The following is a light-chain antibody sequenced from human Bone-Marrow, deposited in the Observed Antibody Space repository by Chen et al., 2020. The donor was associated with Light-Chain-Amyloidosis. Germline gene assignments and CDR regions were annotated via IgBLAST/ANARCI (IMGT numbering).Light chain of an antibody. CDR3: SSYSVTSPLVV. Sequence: SALTPPPSASASPRQSITTSCTATSSDVGGYNYDSWYHQHPGKAPKVMIYEVTNRPSGVSNRFSGSKSGNTASLTISGLQAEDEEDYYCSSYSVTSPLVVFGGGTKLTVL. V-gene: IGLV2-14*01. J-gene: IGLJ2*01. CDR1: SSDVGGYNY. CDR2: EVT.